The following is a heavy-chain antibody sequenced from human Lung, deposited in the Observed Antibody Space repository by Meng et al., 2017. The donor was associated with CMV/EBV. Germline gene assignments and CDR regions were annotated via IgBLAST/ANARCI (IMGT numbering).Heavy chain of an antibody. CDR2: IYWDDDK. Sequence: QIPLKESGPTLXXXXXTXTLXXXXSGFSRTTSGVSVVWIRQPPGKALEWLALIYWDDDKRYRPSLKNRLIITEDTSKNQVVLTLLNMHPVDTATYYCVHAIGQWQLQGTYFDYWGQGTLVTVSS. CDR1: GFSRTTSGVS. D-gene: IGHD6-19*01. V-gene: IGHV2-5*02. J-gene: IGHJ4*02. CDR3: VHAIGQWQLQGTYFDY.